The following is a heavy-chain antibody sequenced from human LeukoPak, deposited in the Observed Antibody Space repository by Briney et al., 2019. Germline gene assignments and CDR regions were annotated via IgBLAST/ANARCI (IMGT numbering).Heavy chain of an antibody. D-gene: IGHD2-15*01. Sequence: PGGSLRLSCAASGFTFSSYAMSWVRQAPGKGLEWVSAISGSGGSTYYADSVKGRFTISRDNSKNTLYLQMNSLRAEDTAVYYCAGYCSGGSCFRFDYWGQGNLVTVSS. J-gene: IGHJ4*02. V-gene: IGHV3-23*01. CDR2: ISGSGGST. CDR1: GFTFSSYA. CDR3: AGYCSGGSCFRFDY.